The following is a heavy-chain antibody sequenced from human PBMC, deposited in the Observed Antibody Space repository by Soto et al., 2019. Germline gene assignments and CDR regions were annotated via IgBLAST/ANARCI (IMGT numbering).Heavy chain of an antibody. CDR2: INSDGSST. CDR1: GFTFSSYW. D-gene: IGHD3-3*01. CDR3: VSNDFWSGYSFDY. V-gene: IGHV3-74*01. J-gene: IGHJ4*02. Sequence: EVQLVESGGGLVQPGGSLRLSCAASGFTFSSYWMHWVRQAPGKGLVWVSRINSDGSSTSYADSVKGRFTISRDNAKNTLYLQMNSLRAEDTAVYYCVSNDFWSGYSFDYWGQGTLVTVSS.